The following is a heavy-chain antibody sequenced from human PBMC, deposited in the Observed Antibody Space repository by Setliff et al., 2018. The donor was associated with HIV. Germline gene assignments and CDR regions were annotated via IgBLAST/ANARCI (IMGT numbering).Heavy chain of an antibody. V-gene: IGHV3-21*01. J-gene: IGHJ4*02. CDR1: GFTFSRYA. CDR2: ITSGSTYV. Sequence: GGSLRLSCAASGFTFSRYAMTWVRQAPGKGLEWVSSITSGSTYVNYADSVKGRFSISRDNSKNSLYLQMISLRAEDTALYYCARQGNWEFDYWGQGTLVTVSS. CDR3: ARQGNWEFDY. D-gene: IGHD7-27*01.